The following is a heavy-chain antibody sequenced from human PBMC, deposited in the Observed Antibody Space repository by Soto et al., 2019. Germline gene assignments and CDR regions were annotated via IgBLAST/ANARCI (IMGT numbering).Heavy chain of an antibody. V-gene: IGHV1-8*01. D-gene: IGHD3-16*02. Sequence: ASVKVSCKASGYTFTSYDINWVRQATGQGLEWMGWMNPNSGNTGYAQKFQGRVTMTRNTSISTAYMELSSLRSEDTAVYYCARIGSPDYDYIWGSYRTTPYYYYYMDVWGKGTTVTVSS. CDR3: ARIGSPDYDYIWGSYRTTPYYYYYMDV. CDR2: MNPNSGNT. CDR1: GYTFTSYD. J-gene: IGHJ6*03.